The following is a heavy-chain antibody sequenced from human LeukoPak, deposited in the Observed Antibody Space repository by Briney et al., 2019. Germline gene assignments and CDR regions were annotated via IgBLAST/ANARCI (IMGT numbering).Heavy chain of an antibody. Sequence: GGSLRLSCAASGFTFSSYAMSWVRQAPGKRLEWVSAISGSGGSTYYADSVKGRFTISRDNSKNTLYLQMNSLRAEDTAVYYCAKDCSGGSCFDYWGQGTLVTVSS. D-gene: IGHD2-15*01. V-gene: IGHV3-23*01. CDR3: AKDCSGGSCFDY. CDR2: ISGSGGST. J-gene: IGHJ4*02. CDR1: GFTFSSYA.